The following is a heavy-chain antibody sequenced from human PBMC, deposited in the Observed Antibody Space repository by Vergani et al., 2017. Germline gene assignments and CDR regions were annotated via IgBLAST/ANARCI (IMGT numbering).Heavy chain of an antibody. D-gene: IGHD3-22*01. CDR1: GFKFYDYG. J-gene: IGHJ4*02. V-gene: IGHV3-20*04. CDR3: ATIDSSGYYPSYNVPDY. Sequence: EVQLVESGGRVVRPGGSLRLSCIASGFKFYDYGMNWVRHVPGKGLEWVAGVNWNGVGSAYADSVRGRFIISRDNAKNSLFLQMNSLRVEDTALYYCATIDSSGYYPSYNVPDYWGQGTQVTVSS. CDR2: VNWNGVGS.